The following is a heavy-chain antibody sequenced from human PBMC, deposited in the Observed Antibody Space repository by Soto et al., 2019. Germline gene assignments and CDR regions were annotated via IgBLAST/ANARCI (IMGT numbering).Heavy chain of an antibody. CDR2: ISAYNGNT. D-gene: IGHD3-22*01. V-gene: IGHV1-18*01. CDR1: GYTFTSYG. J-gene: IGHJ3*02. CDR3: ARDQPITMIVVVSPDAFDI. Sequence: QVQLVQSGAEVKKPGASVKVSCKASGYTFTSYGISWVRQAPGQGLEWMGWISAYNGNTNYAQKLQGRVTMTTDTSTSTAYMELRGLRSDDTAVYYCARDQPITMIVVVSPDAFDIWGQGTMVTVSS.